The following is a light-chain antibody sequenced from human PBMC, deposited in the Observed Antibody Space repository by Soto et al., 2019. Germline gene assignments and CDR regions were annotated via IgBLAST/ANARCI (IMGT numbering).Light chain of an antibody. J-gene: IGLJ1*01. V-gene: IGLV2-11*01. Sequence: QSALTQPRSVSGSPGQSVTISCTGTSSPVGGYHYVSWYQQFPGKAPKLMIYAVSQRPSGVPDRFSGSESGNTASLTISGLQADDEADYYCCSYAGRYTYDFGSGTKVTVL. CDR2: AVS. CDR1: SSPVGGYHY. CDR3: CSYAGRYTYD.